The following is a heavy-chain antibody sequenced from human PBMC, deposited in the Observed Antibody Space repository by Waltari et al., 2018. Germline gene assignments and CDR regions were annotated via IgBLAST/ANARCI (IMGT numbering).Heavy chain of an antibody. D-gene: IGHD6-13*01. CDR1: GFTFSNYW. CDR3: SRGKQDFDY. V-gene: IGHV3-74*03. Sequence: EVQLVESGGGLVQPGGCLRLSCTASGFTFSNYWMHWVRQIPGEGLVWVAGSNGDGRATKYADFVKGRFTISKDTAKNTLYLQMNSLRTEDTALYYCSRGKQDFDYWGRGTLVTVSS. CDR2: SNGDGRAT. J-gene: IGHJ4*02.